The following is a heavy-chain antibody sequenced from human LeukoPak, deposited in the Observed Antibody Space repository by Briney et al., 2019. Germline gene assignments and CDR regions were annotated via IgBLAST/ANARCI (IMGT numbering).Heavy chain of an antibody. CDR1: GGSVSSGSYD. CDR3: ARAKAVADYFDY. CDR2: IYYSGST. V-gene: IGHV4-61*01. D-gene: IGHD6-19*01. J-gene: IGHJ4*02. Sequence: PSETLSLTCTVSGGSVSSGSYDWRWIRQPRGKGLEWIGYIYYSGSTNYNPSLKSRVTISVDTSKNQFSLKLSSVTAADTAVYYCARAKAVADYFDYWGQGTLVTVSS.